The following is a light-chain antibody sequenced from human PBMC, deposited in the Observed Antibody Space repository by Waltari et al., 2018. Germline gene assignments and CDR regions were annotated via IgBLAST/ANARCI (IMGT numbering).Light chain of an antibody. CDR3: QNHERLPAV. V-gene: IGKV3-20*01. CDR1: QSIGRY. Sequence: EIVLPQSPGTLSLSPGERATLSCRASQSIGRYLIWYQQKPGQAPRLLISGASTRAAGIPDRFSGSGSGTDFSLTISRLEPEDFAVYYCQNHERLPAVFGRGTKVEIK. CDR2: GAS. J-gene: IGKJ1*01.